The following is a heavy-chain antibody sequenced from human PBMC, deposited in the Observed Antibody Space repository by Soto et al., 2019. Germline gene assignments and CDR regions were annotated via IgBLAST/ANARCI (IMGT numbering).Heavy chain of an antibody. Sequence: QVQLVQSGAEVKKPGASVKVSCKASGYTFTSYGISWVRQAPGQGLEWMGWISAYNGNTNYAQKRQGRVTMTTDTSTSTAYMELRSLRSDDTAVYYCASSFHYGDWRGDAFDIWGQGTMVTVSS. D-gene: IGHD4-17*01. CDR3: ASSFHYGDWRGDAFDI. J-gene: IGHJ3*02. CDR1: GYTFTSYG. CDR2: ISAYNGNT. V-gene: IGHV1-18*04.